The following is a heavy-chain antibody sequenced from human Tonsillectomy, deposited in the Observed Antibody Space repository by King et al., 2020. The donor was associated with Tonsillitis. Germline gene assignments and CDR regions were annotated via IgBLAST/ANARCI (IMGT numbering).Heavy chain of an antibody. D-gene: IGHD3-10*01. V-gene: IGHV4-30-4*01. J-gene: IGHJ4*02. Sequence: QLQESGPGLVKPSQTLSLTCTVSGGSISSGDYYWSWIRQPPGKGLEWIGYIYYSGSTYYNPSLKSRVTISVDTSNNQFSLKLSSVTAADTAVYYCARVSITMVRGVMFDYWGQGTLVTVSS. CDR2: IYYSGST. CDR3: ARVSITMVRGVMFDY. CDR1: GGSISSGDYY.